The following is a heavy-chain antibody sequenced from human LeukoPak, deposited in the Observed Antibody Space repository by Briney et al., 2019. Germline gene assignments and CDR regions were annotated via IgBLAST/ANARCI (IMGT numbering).Heavy chain of an antibody. CDR2: IYPGDSDT. CDR1: GYSFTSYW. J-gene: IGHJ4*02. Sequence: GESLKISCKGSGYSFTSYWIGWVRQMPGKGLEWMGIIYPGDSDTRYSPSFQGQVTISADKSISTAYLQWSSLKASDTAMYYCARSYYDILTGYYSYCFDYWGQGTLVTVSS. CDR3: ARSYYDILTGYYSYCFDY. D-gene: IGHD3-9*01. V-gene: IGHV5-51*01.